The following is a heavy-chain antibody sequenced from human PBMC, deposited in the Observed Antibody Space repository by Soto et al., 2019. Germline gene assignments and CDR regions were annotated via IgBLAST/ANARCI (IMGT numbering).Heavy chain of an antibody. Sequence: QVQLVESGGGVVQPGRSLRLSCAASGFTFNNYGMSWVRQAPDKGLEWVAVVSYDGSDTYYADSVKGRFTISRDNSQNTLYLQMDSLTPEDTAVYYCATFLSRNLDNWVQGTLVTVAS. CDR2: VSYDGSDT. J-gene: IGHJ4*02. CDR3: ATFLSRNLDN. D-gene: IGHD2-2*01. CDR1: GFTFNNYG. V-gene: IGHV3-30*03.